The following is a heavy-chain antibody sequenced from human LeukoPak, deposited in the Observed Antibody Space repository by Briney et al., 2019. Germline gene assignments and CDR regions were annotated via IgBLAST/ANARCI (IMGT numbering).Heavy chain of an antibody. CDR2: IKQDGSEK. J-gene: IGHJ5*02. CDR3: ARDRFVPWFGEPLGGWFDP. Sequence: PGGSLRLSCAASGFTFSSYWMSWVRQAPGKGLEWVANIKQDGSEKYYVDSVKGRFTISRDNAKNSLYLQMNSLRAEDTAVYYCARDRFVPWFGEPLGGWFDPWGQGTLVTVSS. D-gene: IGHD3-10*01. V-gene: IGHV3-7*01. CDR1: GFTFSSYW.